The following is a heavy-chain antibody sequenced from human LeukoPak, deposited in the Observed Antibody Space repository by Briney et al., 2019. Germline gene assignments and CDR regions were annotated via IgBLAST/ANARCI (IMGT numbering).Heavy chain of an antibody. J-gene: IGHJ4*02. Sequence: SETLSLTCTVSGGSISSYYWSWIRQPPGKGLEWIGYIYYSGSTNYNPSLKSRVTISVDTSKNQFSLKLSSVTAADTAVYYCATRKGYGGNSRDYWGQGTLVTVSS. CDR1: GGSISSYY. CDR2: IYYSGST. CDR3: ATRKGYGGNSRDY. V-gene: IGHV4-59*08. D-gene: IGHD4-23*01.